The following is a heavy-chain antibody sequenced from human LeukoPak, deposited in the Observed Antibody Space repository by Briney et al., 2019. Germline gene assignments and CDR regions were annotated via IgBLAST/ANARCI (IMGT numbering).Heavy chain of an antibody. Sequence: SETLSLTCTVSGGSISSGSYYWNWIRQPAGKGLGWIGRIYTSGTTNYNPSLKSRVTISVDTSKNQFSLKLSSVTAADTAVYYCARYYYDSSQPFDIWGQGTMVTVSS. D-gene: IGHD3-22*01. J-gene: IGHJ3*02. CDR2: IYTSGTT. V-gene: IGHV4-61*02. CDR3: ARYYYDSSQPFDI. CDR1: GGSISSGSYY.